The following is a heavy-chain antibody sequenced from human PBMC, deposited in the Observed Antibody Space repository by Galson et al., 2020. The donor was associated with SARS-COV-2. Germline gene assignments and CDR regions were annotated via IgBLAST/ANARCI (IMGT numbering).Heavy chain of an antibody. D-gene: IGHD4-17*01. V-gene: IGHV1-46*01. J-gene: IGHJ6*03. Sequence: ASVKVSCKASGYTFTSYYMHWVRQAPGQGLEWMGIINPSGGSTSYAQKFQGRVTMTRDTSTSTVYMELSSLRSEDTAVYYYARDPTSTTVTTSAYYYYMDVWGKGTTVTVSS. CDR3: ARDPTSTTVTTSAYYYYMDV. CDR2: INPSGGST. CDR1: GYTFTSYY.